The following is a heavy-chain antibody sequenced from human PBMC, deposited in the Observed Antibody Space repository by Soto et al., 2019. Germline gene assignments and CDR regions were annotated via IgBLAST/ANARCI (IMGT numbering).Heavy chain of an antibody. CDR3: AKDFGHYDILSGYPTFGY. D-gene: IGHD3-9*01. J-gene: IGHJ4*02. CDR2: VSRSGDNT. Sequence: EVQLLESGGGLVQPGGSLRLSCAASGFTFSSFAMSWVRQAPGEGLEWVSAVSRSGDNTYYADSVKGRVAISRDNSKNSLYLQMNSLRAEDTAVYYCAKDFGHYDILSGYPTFGYWGQGTLVTVSS. V-gene: IGHV3-23*01. CDR1: GFTFSSFA.